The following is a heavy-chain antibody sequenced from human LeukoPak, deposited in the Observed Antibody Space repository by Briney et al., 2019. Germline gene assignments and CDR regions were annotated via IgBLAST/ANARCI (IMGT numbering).Heavy chain of an antibody. V-gene: IGHV4-4*02. D-gene: IGHD3-10*01. CDR1: GGSISSSNW. Sequence: NPSGTLSLTCAVSGGSISSSNWRSWVRQPPGKGLEWIGQIYHSGSTNYNPSLKSRVTISVDKSKNQFSLKLSSVTAADTAVYYCASVLLWFGEFPRFDPWGQGTLVTISS. CDR3: ASVLLWFGEFPRFDP. CDR2: IYHSGST. J-gene: IGHJ5*02.